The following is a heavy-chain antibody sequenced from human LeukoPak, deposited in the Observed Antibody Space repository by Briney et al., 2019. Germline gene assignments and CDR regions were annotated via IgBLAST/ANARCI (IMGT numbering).Heavy chain of an antibody. CDR2: INASSGNT. Sequence: ASVKVSCKASGYTFTSYAMHWVRQAPGQRLEWMGWINASSGNTNYSQEVQGRVTITRDTSTSTAYMELSSLRSEDMAVYYCARGHYYYSYMDVWGKGTTVTVSS. CDR1: GYTFTSYA. V-gene: IGHV1-3*03. CDR3: ARGHYYYSYMDV. J-gene: IGHJ6*03.